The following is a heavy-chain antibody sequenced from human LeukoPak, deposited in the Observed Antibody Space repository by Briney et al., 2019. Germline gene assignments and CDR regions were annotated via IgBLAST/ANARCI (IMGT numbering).Heavy chain of an antibody. V-gene: IGHV1-46*01. Sequence: ASVKVSCKTSGYTFIHYYMHWVRQASGEGFEWLGIVDPSGDIATYAQKFQGRVTLTTDTSTSTFYMELSSLRSEDTAIYYCARDSFGVRGFDHWGQGTPVTVSS. D-gene: IGHD3-10*01. CDR3: ARDSFGVRGFDH. J-gene: IGHJ4*02. CDR1: GYTFIHYY. CDR2: VDPSGDIA.